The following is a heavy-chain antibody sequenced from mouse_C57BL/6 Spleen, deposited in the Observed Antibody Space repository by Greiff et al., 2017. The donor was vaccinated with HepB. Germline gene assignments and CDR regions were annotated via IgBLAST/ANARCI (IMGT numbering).Heavy chain of an antibody. D-gene: IGHD4-1*01. CDR2: ISDGGSYT. V-gene: IGHV5-4*01. CDR1: GFTFSSYA. J-gene: IGHJ2*01. Sequence: EVQVVESGGGLVKPGGSLKLSCEASGFTFSSYAMSWLRQTPEKRLEWVATISDGGSYTYYPDNVKGRFTISRDNAKNNLYLQMSHLKSEDTAMYYCARWRTGTKFYFDYWGQGTTLTVSS. CDR3: ARWRTGTKFYFDY.